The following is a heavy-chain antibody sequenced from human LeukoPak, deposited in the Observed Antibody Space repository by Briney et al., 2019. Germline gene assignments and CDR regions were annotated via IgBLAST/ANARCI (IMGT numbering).Heavy chain of an antibody. D-gene: IGHD1-26*01. CDR1: GYTFTSYY. V-gene: IGHV1-46*01. Sequence: ASVTVSCTASGYTFTSYYMHWVRQAPGQGLEWMGIINPSGGSTSYAQKFQGRVTMTRDTSTSTVYMELSSLRSEDTAVYYCARESGATRPFDYWGQGTLVTVSS. CDR3: ARESGATRPFDY. CDR2: INPSGGST. J-gene: IGHJ4*02.